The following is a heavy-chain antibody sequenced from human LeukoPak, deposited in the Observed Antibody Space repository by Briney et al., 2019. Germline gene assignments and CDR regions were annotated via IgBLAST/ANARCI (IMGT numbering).Heavy chain of an antibody. J-gene: IGHJ4*02. CDR3: AKGPYGDYVYFDY. D-gene: IGHD4-17*01. CDR2: ISWNSGSI. CDR1: GFTFDDYA. Sequence: GGSLRLSCAASGFTFDDYAMPWVRQAPGKGLEWVSGISWNSGSIGYADSVKGRFTISRDNAKNSLYLQMNSLRAEDTALYYCAKGPYGDYVYFDYWGQGTLVTVSS. V-gene: IGHV3-9*01.